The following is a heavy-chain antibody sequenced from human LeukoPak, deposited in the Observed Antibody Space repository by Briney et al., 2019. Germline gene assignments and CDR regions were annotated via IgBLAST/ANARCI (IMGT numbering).Heavy chain of an antibody. CDR3: ARQDNGGLYDY. J-gene: IGHJ4*02. CDR1: GGTFSSYA. V-gene: IGHV1-69*06. Sequence: SVKVSCKASGGTFSSYAISWVRQAPGQGLEWMGGIIPIFGTANYAQKFQGRVTITADKSASTAYMELSSLRSEDTAVYYCARQDNGGLYDYWGQGTLVTVSS. D-gene: IGHD2-8*01. CDR2: IIPIFGTA.